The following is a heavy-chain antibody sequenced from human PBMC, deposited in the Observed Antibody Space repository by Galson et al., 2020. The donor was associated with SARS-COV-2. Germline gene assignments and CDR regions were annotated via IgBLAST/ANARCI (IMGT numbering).Heavy chain of an antibody. CDR1: GGTINRSVYY. J-gene: IGHJ4*02. Sequence: SETLSLTCTVSGGTINRSVYYWGWLRQPPGKGLEWIGNIYFSGSANYNPSLKSRLTMSVDTSKNQFSLRLNSVTAADTAVYYCARGHHGSYSDYWGQGSLVTISS. CDR2: IYFSGSA. CDR3: ARGHHGSYSDY. D-gene: IGHD1-1*01. V-gene: IGHV4-39*07.